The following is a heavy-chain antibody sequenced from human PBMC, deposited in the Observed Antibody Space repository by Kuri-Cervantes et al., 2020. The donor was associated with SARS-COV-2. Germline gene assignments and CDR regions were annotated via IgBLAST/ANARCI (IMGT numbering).Heavy chain of an antibody. D-gene: IGHD3-10*01. Sequence: GESLKISCAASGFTFSSYSMNWVRQAPGKGLEWVSSISSSSSYTNYADSVKGRFTISRDNAKNSLYLQMNSLRAEDTAVYYCARDDLRGGFDPWGQATLVTVSS. CDR1: GFTFSSYS. CDR2: ISSSSSYT. J-gene: IGHJ5*02. CDR3: ARDDLRGGFDP. V-gene: IGHV3-21*01.